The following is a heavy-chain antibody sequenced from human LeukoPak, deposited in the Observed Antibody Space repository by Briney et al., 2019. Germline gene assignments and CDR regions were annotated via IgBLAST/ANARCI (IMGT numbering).Heavy chain of an antibody. V-gene: IGHV4-34*01. J-gene: IGHJ4*02. CDR1: GGSFSGYY. CDR2: INHSGST. CDR3: ARRMADIPLGAYFDY. D-gene: IGHD2-2*02. Sequence: SETLSLTCAVYGGSFSGYYWSWIRQPPGKGLEWIGEINHSGSTNYNPSLKSRDTISVDTSKNQFSLKLSSVTAADTAVYYCARRMADIPLGAYFDYWGQGTLVTVSS.